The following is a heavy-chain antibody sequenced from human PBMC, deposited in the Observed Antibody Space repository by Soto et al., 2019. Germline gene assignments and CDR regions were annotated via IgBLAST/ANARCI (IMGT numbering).Heavy chain of an antibody. CDR1: GGTFSSYA. J-gene: IGHJ6*02. V-gene: IGHV1-69*12. CDR3: AETTRNPYYYGMDV. Sequence: QVQLVQSGAEVKKPGSSVKVSCKASGGTFSSYAISWVRQAPGQGLEWMGGIIPIFGTANYAQKFQGRVTITADESTSTAYMELSSLRSDDTAVYYCAETTRNPYYYGMDVWGQGTTVTVSS. CDR2: IIPIFGTA. D-gene: IGHD1-1*01.